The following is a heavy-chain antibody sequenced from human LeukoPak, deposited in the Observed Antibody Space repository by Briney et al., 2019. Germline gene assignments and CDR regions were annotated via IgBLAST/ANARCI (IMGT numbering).Heavy chain of an antibody. D-gene: IGHD3-10*01. V-gene: IGHV3-23*01. Sequence: GGSLRLSCAASGFTFSSYAMSWVRQAPGKGLEWVSVSSNSGGSTFYADSVKGRFTISRDNSKNTLYLQMNSLRAEDTAVYYCAKRAAGSGTSLYYFDYWGQGTLVTVSS. CDR2: SSNSGGST. J-gene: IGHJ4*02. CDR1: GFTFSSYA. CDR3: AKRAAGSGTSLYYFDY.